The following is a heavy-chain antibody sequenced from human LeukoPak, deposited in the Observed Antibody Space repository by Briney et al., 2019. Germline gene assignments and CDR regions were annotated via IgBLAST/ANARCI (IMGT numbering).Heavy chain of an antibody. CDR3: AREGNYYDSSGYL. V-gene: IGHV4-38-2*02. Sequence: PSETLSLTCTVSGYSISSGYYWGWIRQPPGKGLQWIGSRYHSGSTYYNPSLKSRVTISVDTSKNQFSLKLSSVTAADTAVYYCAREGNYYDSSGYLWGQGTLATVSS. J-gene: IGHJ4*02. CDR2: RYHSGST. CDR1: GYSISSGYY. D-gene: IGHD3-22*01.